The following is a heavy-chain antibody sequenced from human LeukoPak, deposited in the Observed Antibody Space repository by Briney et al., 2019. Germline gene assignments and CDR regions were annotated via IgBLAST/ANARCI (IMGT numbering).Heavy chain of an antibody. CDR1: GGSISSYY. Sequence: SETLSLTCTAPGGSISSYYWSWIRQPPGKGLEWIGYIYYSGSTNYNPSLKSRVTISVDTSKNQFSLKLSSVTAADTAVYYCARSYYDSSGYYYPYYYMDVWGKGTTVTISS. V-gene: IGHV4-59*01. D-gene: IGHD3-22*01. CDR2: IYYSGST. CDR3: ARSYYDSSGYYYPYYYMDV. J-gene: IGHJ6*03.